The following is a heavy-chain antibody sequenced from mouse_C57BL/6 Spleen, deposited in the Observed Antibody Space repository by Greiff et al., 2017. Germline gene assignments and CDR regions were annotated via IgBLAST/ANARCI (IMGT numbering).Heavy chain of an antibody. CDR2: IYPRSGNT. V-gene: IGHV1-81*01. Sequence: LQQSGAELARPGASVKLSCKASGYTFTSYGISWVKQRTGQGLEWIGEIYPRSGNTYYNEKFKGKATLTADKSSSTAYMELRSLTSEDSAVYFCARSEAITTVVAGFDYWGQGTTLTVSS. J-gene: IGHJ2*01. CDR1: GYTFTSYG. CDR3: ARSEAITTVVAGFDY. D-gene: IGHD1-1*01.